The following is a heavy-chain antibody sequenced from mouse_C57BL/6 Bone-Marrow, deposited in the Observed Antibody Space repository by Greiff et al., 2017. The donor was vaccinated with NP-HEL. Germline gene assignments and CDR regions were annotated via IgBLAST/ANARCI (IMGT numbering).Heavy chain of an antibody. CDR2: IYPGDGDT. Sequence: VQLQQSGPELVKPGASVKISCKASGYAFSSSWMNWVKQRPGKGLEWIGRIYPGDGDTNYIGKFKGKATLTADKSSSTAYMQLSSLTSEDSAVYFCARRDYYGSSYVPYYAMDYWGQGTSVTVSS. D-gene: IGHD1-1*01. V-gene: IGHV1-82*01. J-gene: IGHJ4*01. CDR3: ARRDYYGSSYVPYYAMDY. CDR1: GYAFSSSW.